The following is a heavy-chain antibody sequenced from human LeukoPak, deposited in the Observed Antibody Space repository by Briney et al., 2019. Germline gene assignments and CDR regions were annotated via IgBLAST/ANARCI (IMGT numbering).Heavy chain of an antibody. CDR3: ARRWSFDY. J-gene: IGHJ4*03. D-gene: IGHD6-13*01. Sequence: GGSLRLSCAASGFTFSTYWMNWFRQTPGKGLEWVAKIKADGGEKDHVASVKGRFTISRDNAKNTLYLQMNSLRAEDTAVYYCARRWSFDYWGQGTLVTVSS. CDR1: GFTFSTYW. CDR2: IKADGGEK. V-gene: IGHV3-7*01.